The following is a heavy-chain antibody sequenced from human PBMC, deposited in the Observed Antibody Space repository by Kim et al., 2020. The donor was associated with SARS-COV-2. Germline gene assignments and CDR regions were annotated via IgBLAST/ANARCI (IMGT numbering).Heavy chain of an antibody. D-gene: IGHD5-18*01. CDR2: IIPIFGTA. CDR1: GGTFSSYA. V-gene: IGHV1-69*13. CDR3: ARGVEIQLWSPEDYFDY. Sequence: SVKVSCKASGGTFSSYAISWVRQAPGQGLEWMGGIIPIFGTANYAQKFQGRVTITADESTSTAYMELSSLRSEDTAVYYCARGVEIQLWSPEDYFDYWGQGTLVTVSS. J-gene: IGHJ4*02.